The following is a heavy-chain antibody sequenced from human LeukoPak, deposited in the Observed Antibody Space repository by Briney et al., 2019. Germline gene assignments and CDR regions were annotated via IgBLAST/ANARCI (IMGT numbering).Heavy chain of an antibody. CDR3: AGDTISDGRKQNSNWFDP. CDR1: GGSISSYY. D-gene: IGHD3-10*01. V-gene: IGHV4-59*12. CDR2: IYYSGST. J-gene: IGHJ5*02. Sequence: PSETLSLTCTVSGGSISSYYWSWIRQPPGKGLEWIGYIYYSGSTNYNPSLKSRVTISVDTSKNQFSLKLSSVTAADTAVYYCAGDTISDGRKQNSNWFDPWGQGTLVTVSS.